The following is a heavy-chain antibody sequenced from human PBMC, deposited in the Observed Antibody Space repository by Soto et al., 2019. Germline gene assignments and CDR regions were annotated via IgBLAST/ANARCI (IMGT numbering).Heavy chain of an antibody. Sequence: AAANPSSKVPGYTLTGLSLHSARQALGKGREWRGGFDPEDGGTIYAQQVQGRITMTEDTSTDTAYMELSSLRSEDTAVYYYAKLSSGWTRYYFDYWGQGTLVTVSS. CDR2: FDPEDGGT. CDR3: AKLSSGWTRYYFDY. CDR1: GYTLTGLS. J-gene: IGHJ4*02. D-gene: IGHD6-19*01. V-gene: IGHV1-24*01.